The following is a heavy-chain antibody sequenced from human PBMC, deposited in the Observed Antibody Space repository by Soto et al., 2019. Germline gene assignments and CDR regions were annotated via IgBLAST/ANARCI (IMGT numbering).Heavy chain of an antibody. CDR1: GFTFGNYA. Sequence: GGSLRLSCAASGFTFGNYAMIWVRQAPGKGLEWVSVIGGRGEYTDYAGSVRGRFTISRDNSKNTLYLQMNSLGVDDTAVYYCAKAPDSGATSGYPSPPPWGRGTLVTVSS. CDR2: IGGRGEYT. D-gene: IGHD3-22*01. CDR3: AKAPDSGATSGYPSPPP. V-gene: IGHV3-23*01. J-gene: IGHJ5*02.